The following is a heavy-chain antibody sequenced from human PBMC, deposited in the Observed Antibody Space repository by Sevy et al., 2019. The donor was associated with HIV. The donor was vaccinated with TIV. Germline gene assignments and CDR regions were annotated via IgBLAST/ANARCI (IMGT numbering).Heavy chain of an antibody. CDR3: VRRGVDAYNVYFDL. D-gene: IGHD3-10*01. Sequence: GGSLRLSCTASGYTFPAFSFNWVRQAPGKGLEWLSYISTGTDHIYYADSAKGRFTISRDDAKNSVYLEMKSLGDQETALYYCVRRGVDAYNVYFDLWGQGTLVTVSS. V-gene: IGHV3-21*05. CDR1: GYTFPAFS. J-gene: IGHJ4*02. CDR2: ISTGTDHI.